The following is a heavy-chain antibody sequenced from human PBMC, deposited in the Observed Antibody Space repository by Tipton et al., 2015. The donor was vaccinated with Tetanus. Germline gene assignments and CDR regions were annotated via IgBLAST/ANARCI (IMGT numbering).Heavy chain of an antibody. J-gene: IGHJ4*02. D-gene: IGHD2-2*01. V-gene: IGHV4-4*02. CDR2: IFHDGTT. Sequence: SLRLSCAVSGVSISTSDWWSWVRQPPGKGLEWIGEIFHDGTTNYNPSLKSRVTISVDKSKSQSSLKWTSVTAADTAVYYCASHLGSCTSASCQPFAYWGQRTLVTVSS. CDR1: GVSISTSDW. CDR3: ASHLGSCTSASCQPFAY.